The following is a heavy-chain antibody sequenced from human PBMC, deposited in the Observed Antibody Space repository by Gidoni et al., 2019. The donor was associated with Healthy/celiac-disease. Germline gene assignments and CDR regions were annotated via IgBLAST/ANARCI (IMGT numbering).Heavy chain of an antibody. CDR2: IYYSGST. V-gene: IGHV4-61*01. D-gene: IGHD3-16*01. J-gene: IGHJ3*01. CDR3: ARLNDPSGGKRGA. CDR1: GRSVSSGSYY. Sequence: QVQLQESGPGLVKPSETLSLTCTVSGRSVSSGSYYWSWIRQPPGKGLEWIGYIYYSGSTNYNPSLKSRVTILVDTSKNQFSLKLSSVTAADTAVYYCARLNDPSGGKRGAWGQGTMVTVSS.